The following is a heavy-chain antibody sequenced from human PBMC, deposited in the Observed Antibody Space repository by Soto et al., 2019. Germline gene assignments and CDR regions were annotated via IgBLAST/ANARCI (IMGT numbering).Heavy chain of an antibody. CDR3: ARDFGGYYGSWDY. V-gene: IGHV4-30-4*01. CDR2: IYYSGST. Sequence: SETLSLTCTVSGGSISSGDYYWSWIRQPPGKGLEWIGYIYYSGSTYYNPSLKSRVTISVDTSKNQFSLKLSSVTAADTAVYYCARDFGGYYGSWDYWGQGTLVNVSS. CDR1: GGSISSGDYY. D-gene: IGHD3-10*01. J-gene: IGHJ4*02.